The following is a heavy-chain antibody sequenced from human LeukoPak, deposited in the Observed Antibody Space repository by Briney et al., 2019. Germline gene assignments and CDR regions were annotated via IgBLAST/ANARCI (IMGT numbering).Heavy chain of an antibody. J-gene: IGHJ4*02. Sequence: SETLSLTCTVSGGSISSYYWSWLRQPPGKGLEWIGYIYYSGSTNYNPSLKSRVTISVDTSKNQLSLKLSSVTAADTAVYYCARLPPPGYGDYSDFDYWGQGTLVTVSS. CDR3: ARLPPPGYGDYSDFDY. D-gene: IGHD4-17*01. CDR2: IYYSGST. V-gene: IGHV4-59*01. CDR1: GGSISSYY.